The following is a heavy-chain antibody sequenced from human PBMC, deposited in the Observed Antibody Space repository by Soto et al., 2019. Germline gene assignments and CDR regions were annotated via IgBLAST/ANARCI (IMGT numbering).Heavy chain of an antibody. CDR1: GGTFSSYA. J-gene: IGHJ6*03. V-gene: IGHV1-69*13. CDR2: IIPIFGTA. D-gene: IGHD2-2*01. Sequence: ASVKVSCKASGGTFSSYAISWVRQAPGQGLEWMGGIIPIFGTANYAQKFQGRVTITADESTSTAYMELSSLRSEDTAVYYCARDYCSSTSCYEHYYYYMDVWGKGTTVTVSS. CDR3: ARDYCSSTSCYEHYYYYMDV.